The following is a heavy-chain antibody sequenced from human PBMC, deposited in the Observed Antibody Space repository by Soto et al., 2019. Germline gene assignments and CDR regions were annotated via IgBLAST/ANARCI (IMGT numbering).Heavy chain of an antibody. CDR2: ISYDGSNK. V-gene: IGHV3-30-3*02. J-gene: IGHJ4*02. D-gene: IGHD3-22*01. CDR3: TKSRHYYDSSGYYNDY. CDR1: GFIFSSYP. Sequence: GGSLRLSCAASGFIFSSYPMHWVRQAPGKGLEWVVVISYDGSNKYYADSVKGRFTISRDNSKNTLYLQMNSLRVEDTAVYYCTKSRHYYDSSGYYNDYWGQGAPVTVSS.